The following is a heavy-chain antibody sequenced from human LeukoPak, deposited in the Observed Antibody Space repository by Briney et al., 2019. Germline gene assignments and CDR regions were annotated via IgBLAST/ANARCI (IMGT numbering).Heavy chain of an antibody. D-gene: IGHD6-19*01. J-gene: IGHJ4*02. CDR3: ARDGSSGWYWVDY. V-gene: IGHV3-33*08. CDR2: IWYDGSNK. CDR1: GFTFSSYA. Sequence: GGSLRLSCAASGFTFSSYAMHWVRQAPGKGLEWVAVIWYDGSNKYYADSVKGRFTISRDNSKNTLYLQMNSLRAEDTAVYYCARDGSSGWYWVDYWGQGTLVTVSS.